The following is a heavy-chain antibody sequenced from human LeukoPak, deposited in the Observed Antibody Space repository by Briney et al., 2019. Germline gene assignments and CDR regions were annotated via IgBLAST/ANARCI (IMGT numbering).Heavy chain of an antibody. Sequence: SVKVSCKASGFTFTSSAMQWVRQARGQRLEWIGWIVVGSGNTNYAQKFQERVTITRDMSASTAYMELSSLRSEDTAVYYCAASRQQSYYYYYVMDVWGQGTTVTVSS. CDR2: IVVGSGNT. CDR3: AASRQQSYYYYYVMDV. CDR1: GFTFTSSA. V-gene: IGHV1-58*02. J-gene: IGHJ6*02. D-gene: IGHD6-13*01.